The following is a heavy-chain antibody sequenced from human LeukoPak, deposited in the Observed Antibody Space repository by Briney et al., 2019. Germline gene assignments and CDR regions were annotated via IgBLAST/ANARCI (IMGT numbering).Heavy chain of an antibody. J-gene: IGHJ4*02. Sequence: PGGSLRLSRAASGFTLSNYFMSWVRQAPGRGLEWVSAICGSGVSTYYADSVKRRYTISRDNSRNTLYLHINTLRGEDTSVYYCASVNRWGQGTLLTVSS. CDR3: ASVNR. CDR1: GFTLSNYF. V-gene: IGHV3-23*01. CDR2: ICGSGVST.